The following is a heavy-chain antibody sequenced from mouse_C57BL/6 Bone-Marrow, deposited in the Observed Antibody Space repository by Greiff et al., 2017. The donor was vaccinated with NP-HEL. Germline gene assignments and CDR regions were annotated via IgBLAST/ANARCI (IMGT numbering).Heavy chain of an antibody. D-gene: IGHD2-4*01. V-gene: IGHV5-12*01. Sequence: EVMLVESGGGLVQPGGSLKLSCAASGFTFSDYYMYWVRQTPEQRLEWVAYISNGGGSTYYPDNVKGRFTISRDNAKNTLYLQMSRLKSEDTAMYYCARSYDYDRGVDYWGQGTTLTVSS. J-gene: IGHJ2*01. CDR2: ISNGGGST. CDR3: ARSYDYDRGVDY. CDR1: GFTFSDYY.